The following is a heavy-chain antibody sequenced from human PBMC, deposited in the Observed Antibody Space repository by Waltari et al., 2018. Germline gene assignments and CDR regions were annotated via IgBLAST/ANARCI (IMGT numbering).Heavy chain of an antibody. V-gene: IGHV4-38-2*01. J-gene: IGHJ4*02. Sequence: PLHESGPGLLTSSETLSLTCSVSGYPLSSGYYWGWIRRPPGKALEWIGTIYQSGSTYYNPSLKSRITISLDASKNQFSLKLNSVTAADTAVYYCARHQVGGRDFEYWGQGTLVTVSS. CDR3: ARHQVGGRDFEY. CDR1: GYPLSSGYY. CDR2: IYQSGST. D-gene: IGHD1-26*01.